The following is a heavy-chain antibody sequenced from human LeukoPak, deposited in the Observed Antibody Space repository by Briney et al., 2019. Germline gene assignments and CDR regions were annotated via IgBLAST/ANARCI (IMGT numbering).Heavy chain of an antibody. CDR2: INHSGST. CDR3: AREYSSGWYYFDY. Sequence: SETLSLTCAVYGGSFSGYYWSWIRQPPGKGLEWIGEINHSGSTNYNPSLKSRVTMSVDTSKNQFSLKLSSVTAADTAVYYCAREYSSGWYYFDYWGQGTLVTVSS. J-gene: IGHJ4*02. D-gene: IGHD6-19*01. V-gene: IGHV4-34*01. CDR1: GGSFSGYY.